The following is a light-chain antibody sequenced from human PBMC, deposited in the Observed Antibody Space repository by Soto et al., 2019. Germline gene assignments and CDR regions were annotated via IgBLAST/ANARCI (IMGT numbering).Light chain of an antibody. Sequence: QSALTQPASVSGSLGQWITISCTGTSSDVGGYNYVSWYQHHPGKAPKLILYQVYSRPSGVSNRFSGSKFGNTASLTISGLQAEDEDDYYCSSYTRTTTFVVFGGGTKLTVL. CDR3: SSYTRTTTFVV. V-gene: IGLV2-14*01. J-gene: IGLJ3*02. CDR2: QVY. CDR1: SSDVGGYNY.